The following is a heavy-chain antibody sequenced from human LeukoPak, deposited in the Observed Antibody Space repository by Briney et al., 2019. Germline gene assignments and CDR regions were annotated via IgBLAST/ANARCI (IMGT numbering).Heavy chain of an antibody. J-gene: IGHJ4*02. Sequence: GGSLRLSCAASGFTFSSYAMHWVRQAPGKGLEWVAVISYDGSNKYYADSVKGRFTISRDNSKNTLYLQMNSMRAEDTAVYYCARPYYYGSGRSPGFFDYWGQGTLVTVSS. CDR3: ARPYYYGSGRSPGFFDY. CDR1: GFTFSSYA. V-gene: IGHV3-30*07. D-gene: IGHD3-10*01. CDR2: ISYDGSNK.